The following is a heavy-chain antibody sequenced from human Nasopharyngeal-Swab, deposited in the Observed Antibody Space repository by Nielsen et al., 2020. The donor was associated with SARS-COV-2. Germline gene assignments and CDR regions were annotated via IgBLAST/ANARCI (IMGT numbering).Heavy chain of an antibody. CDR3: TRAPGSGWILNY. Sequence: GESLTISCAASGFTFSSYWMHWVRQAPGKGLVWVSRINSEGSSTTYADSVKGRFTISRDNAKNTLYLQMNSLRAEDTAVYYCTRAPGSGWILNYWGQGTVVTVSS. V-gene: IGHV3-74*01. D-gene: IGHD6-19*01. CDR1: GFTFSSYW. CDR2: INSEGSST. J-gene: IGHJ4*02.